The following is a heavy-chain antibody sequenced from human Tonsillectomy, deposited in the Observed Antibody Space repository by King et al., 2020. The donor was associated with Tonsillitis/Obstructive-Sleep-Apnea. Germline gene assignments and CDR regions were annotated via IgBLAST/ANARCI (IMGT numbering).Heavy chain of an antibody. CDR3: ARDLVVPAAGAFDC. D-gene: IGHD2-2*01. J-gene: IGHJ4*02. CDR2: ISSSGSTK. CDR1: GFTFSSYE. V-gene: IGHV3-48*03. Sequence: DVQLVETGGGLVQPGGSLRLSCAASGFTFSSYEMNWVRQAPGKGLEWVSYISSSGSTKSYADSVKGRFTISRDNAKNSLYLQKNSLRAEDTAVYYCARDLVVPAAGAFDCWGQGTLVTVSS.